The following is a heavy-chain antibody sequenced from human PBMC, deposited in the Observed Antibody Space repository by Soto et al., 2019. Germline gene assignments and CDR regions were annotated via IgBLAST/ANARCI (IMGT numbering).Heavy chain of an antibody. CDR2: IMKDGGVK. CDR1: GFTFSDYW. CDR3: ARDSDYYKAEY. V-gene: IGHV3-7*01. J-gene: IGHJ4*02. Sequence: EVQLVESGGGLVQPGGSLRLSCAASGFTFSDYWMGWVRQAPGKGLEWVATIMKDGGVKKYVDSVKGRFTISRDNAKNSLFLQMNSLRAEDTAVYYCARDSDYYKAEYWGQGTLVTVSS. D-gene: IGHD2-21*02.